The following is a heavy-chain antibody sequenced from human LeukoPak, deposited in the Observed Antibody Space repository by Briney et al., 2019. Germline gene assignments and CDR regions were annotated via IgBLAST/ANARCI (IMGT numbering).Heavy chain of an antibody. Sequence: SETLSLTCAVYGESFSGYYWSWIRQPPGKGLEWIGEINHSGSTNYNPSLKSRVTISVDTSKNQFSLKLSSVTAADTAVYYCARTEGRRIAAAGTMAYWGQGTLVTVSS. CDR1: GESFSGYY. CDR3: ARTEGRRIAAAGTMAY. V-gene: IGHV4-34*01. CDR2: INHSGST. D-gene: IGHD6-13*01. J-gene: IGHJ4*02.